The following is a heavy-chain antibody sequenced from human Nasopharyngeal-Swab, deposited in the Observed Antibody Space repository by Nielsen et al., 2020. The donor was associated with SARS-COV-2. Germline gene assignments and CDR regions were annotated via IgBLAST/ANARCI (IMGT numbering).Heavy chain of an antibody. CDR2: ISSSSSYI. J-gene: IGHJ6*03. CDR3: ANLDPVAGTFYYMDV. V-gene: IGHV3-21*01. CDR1: GFTFSSYS. Sequence: GESLKISCAASGFTFSSYSMNWVRQAPGKGLEWVSSISSSSSYIYYADSVKGRFTISRDNAKNSLYLQMNSLRAEDTAVYYCANLDPVAGTFYYMDVWGKGTTVTVSS. D-gene: IGHD6-19*01.